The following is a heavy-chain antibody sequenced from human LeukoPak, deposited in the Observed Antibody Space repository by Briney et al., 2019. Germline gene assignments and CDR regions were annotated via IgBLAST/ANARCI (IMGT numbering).Heavy chain of an antibody. J-gene: IGHJ4*02. CDR1: RFTFSDYY. V-gene: IGHV3-11*01. CDR3: ATDPLFGIVTLDY. CDR2: SSISGSTI. Sequence: SLRLSSAASRFTFSDYYMSWISQAPGQGLEWVSYSSISGSTIYYADSVKGRFTISRENAKNTLYLQMESLRAEDTAVYYCATDPLFGIVTLDYWGQGTLVTVSS. D-gene: IGHD3-16*01.